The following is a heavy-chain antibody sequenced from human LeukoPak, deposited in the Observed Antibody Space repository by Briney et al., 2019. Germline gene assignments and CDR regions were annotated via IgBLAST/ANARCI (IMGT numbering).Heavy chain of an antibody. CDR2: IKQDGSEK. CDR1: GFTFSSYW. J-gene: IGHJ3*02. D-gene: IGHD3-16*02. Sequence: GSLRLSCAASGFTFSSYWMSWVRQVPGKGLEWVANIKQDGSEKYYVDSVKGRFTISRDNAKNSLYLQMNSLRAEETAVYYCARDGMGVIKAFDIWGQGTMVTVSS. CDR3: ARDGMGVIKAFDI. V-gene: IGHV3-7*05.